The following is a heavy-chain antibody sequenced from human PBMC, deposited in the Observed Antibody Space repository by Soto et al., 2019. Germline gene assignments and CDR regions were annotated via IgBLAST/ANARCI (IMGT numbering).Heavy chain of an antibody. CDR1: GDSISSSNW. CDR3: ARAETARRGGIAAADD. CDR2: IYHSGST. Sequence: QVQLQESGPGLVKPSGTLSLTCAVSGDSISSSNWWSWVRQPPGKGLEWIGEIYHSGSTNYNPSLTSRVTISVDKSKNQFSLKLSSVTAADTAVYYCARAETARRGGIAAADDWGQGTLVTVSS. V-gene: IGHV4-4*02. J-gene: IGHJ4*02. D-gene: IGHD6-13*01.